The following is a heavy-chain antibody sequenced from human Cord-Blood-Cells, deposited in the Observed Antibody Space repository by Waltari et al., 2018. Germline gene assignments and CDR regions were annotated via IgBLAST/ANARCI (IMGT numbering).Heavy chain of an antibody. V-gene: IGHV1-2*02. CDR2: INPNSGGT. D-gene: IGHD2-2*01. Sequence: QVQLVQSGAEVKKPGASVKVSCKASGYTFTGYYMHWVRQAPGTGLEWMGWINPNSGGTNYAQKFQGRVTMTRDTSISKAYMELSRLRSDDTAVYYCAREQRIVVVPAAPAWFDPWGQGTLVTVSS. CDR3: AREQRIVVVPAAPAWFDP. CDR1: GYTFTGYY. J-gene: IGHJ5*02.